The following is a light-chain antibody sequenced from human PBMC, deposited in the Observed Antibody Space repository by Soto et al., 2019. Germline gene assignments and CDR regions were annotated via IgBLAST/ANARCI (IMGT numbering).Light chain of an antibody. CDR2: WAS. J-gene: IGKJ1*01. V-gene: IGKV4-1*01. CDR3: QQYYSTPPT. Sequence: DIVRTQSPDSLAVSLGERATINCRSSQSVLYSSNNKNYLAWYQQKPGQPPKLLIYWASTRESGVPDRFSASGSGTDFTLTISSLQAEDVAVYYCQQYYSTPPTFGQGTKVDIK. CDR1: QSVLYSSNNKNY.